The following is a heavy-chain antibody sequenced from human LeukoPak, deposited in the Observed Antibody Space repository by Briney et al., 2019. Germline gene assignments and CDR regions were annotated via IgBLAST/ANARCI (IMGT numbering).Heavy chain of an antibody. Sequence: GGSLRLSCAASGFTFSSYWMSWVRQAPGKGLEWVAHIKQDGSEKYYVDSVKGRFTISRDNAKNSLYLQMNSLRAEDTAVYYCATLGDIVVVVAAYFDYWGQGTLVTVSS. D-gene: IGHD2-15*01. CDR3: ATLGDIVVVVAAYFDY. CDR1: GFTFSSYW. V-gene: IGHV3-7*01. J-gene: IGHJ4*02. CDR2: IKQDGSEK.